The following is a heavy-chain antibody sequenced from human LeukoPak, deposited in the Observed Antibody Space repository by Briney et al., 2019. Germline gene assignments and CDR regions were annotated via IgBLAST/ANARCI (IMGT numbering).Heavy chain of an antibody. Sequence: SVKVSCKASGGTFSSYAISWVRQAPGQGLEWVGGIIPIFGTANYAQKFQGRVTITTDESTSTAYMELSSLRSEDTAVYYCVTGQGWLQLTPRYWGQGTLVTVSS. CDR1: GGTFSSYA. CDR3: VTGQGWLQLTPRY. V-gene: IGHV1-69*05. D-gene: IGHD5-24*01. CDR2: IIPIFGTA. J-gene: IGHJ4*02.